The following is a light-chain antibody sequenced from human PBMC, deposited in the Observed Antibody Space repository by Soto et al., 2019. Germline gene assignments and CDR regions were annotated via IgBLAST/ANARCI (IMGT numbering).Light chain of an antibody. Sequence: DIQMTQSPSTLSASVGDRVTITCRASQSISSWLAWYQQKPGKAPKLLIYKASSLEGGVPSRFSGSGSGTEFTLTSSSLQPDDFATYYCQQSNTYQWTFGQGTKVEIK. CDR3: QQSNTYQWT. J-gene: IGKJ1*01. V-gene: IGKV1-5*03. CDR2: KAS. CDR1: QSISSW.